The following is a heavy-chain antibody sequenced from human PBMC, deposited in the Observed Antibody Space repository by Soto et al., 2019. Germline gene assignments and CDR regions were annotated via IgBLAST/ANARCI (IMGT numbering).Heavy chain of an antibody. Sequence: GEPLKISCKGSGYSVTSYWLGWLRQMPPKDLEWMGIIYPGDSDTRYSPSFQGQVTISADKSISTAYLQWSSLKASDTAMYYCARLSTYYDSSGYPFDYWGQGTLVTVSS. J-gene: IGHJ4*02. V-gene: IGHV5-51*01. D-gene: IGHD3-22*01. CDR3: ARLSTYYDSSGYPFDY. CDR2: IYPGDSDT. CDR1: GYSVTSYW.